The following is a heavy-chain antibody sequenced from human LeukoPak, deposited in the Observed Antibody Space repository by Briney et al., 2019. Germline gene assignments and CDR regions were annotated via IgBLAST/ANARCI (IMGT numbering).Heavy chain of an antibody. CDR3: ARRAESYCDRHFDY. CDR2: VYYTGNT. CDR1: AGSISTYY. D-gene: IGHD1-26*01. V-gene: IGHV4-59*01. J-gene: IGHJ4*02. Sequence: SETLSLTCTVSAGSISTYYWSWIRQPPGKGLEWIGYVYYTGNTDYNPSLKSRVTISVDTSKKQFSLNLRSVSAADTAVYYCARRAESYCDRHFDYWGQGILVTVSS.